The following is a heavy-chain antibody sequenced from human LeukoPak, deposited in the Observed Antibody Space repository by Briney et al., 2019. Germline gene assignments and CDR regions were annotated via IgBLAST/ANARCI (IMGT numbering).Heavy chain of an antibody. V-gene: IGHV7-4-1*02. D-gene: IGHD2-8*01. CDR3: ARFAGAYLGYCTNGVCSSFDY. CDR1: GYTFTSYA. CDR2: INTNTGNP. Sequence: ASVKVSCKASGYTFTSYAMNWVRQAPGQGLEWMGWINTNTGNPTYAQGFTGRSVFSLDTSVSTAYLQISSLKAEDTAVYYCARFAGAYLGYCTNGVCSSFDYWGQGTLVTVSS. J-gene: IGHJ4*02.